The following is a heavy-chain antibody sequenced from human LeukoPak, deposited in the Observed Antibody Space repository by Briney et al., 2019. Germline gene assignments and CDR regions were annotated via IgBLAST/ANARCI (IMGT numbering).Heavy chain of an antibody. D-gene: IGHD3-10*01. CDR1: GYTFTSYG. V-gene: IGHV1-18*01. CDR2: ISAYNGNT. Sequence: ASVKVSCKASGYTFTSYGISWVRQAPGQGLEWMGWISAYNGNTNYAQKLQGRVTMTTDTSTGTAYMELRSLRSDDTAVYYCAAAVYGSGSYSYFDYWGQGTLVTVSS. CDR3: AAAVYGSGSYSYFDY. J-gene: IGHJ4*02.